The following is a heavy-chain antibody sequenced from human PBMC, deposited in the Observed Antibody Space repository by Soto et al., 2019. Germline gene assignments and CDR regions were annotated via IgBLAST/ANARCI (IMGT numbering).Heavy chain of an antibody. CDR3: ARDGVESSSGWYYYFDY. V-gene: IGHV6-1*01. Sequence: PSQTLSLTCAISGDSVSSNSAAWNWIRQSPSRGLEWLGRTYYRSRWYNDYAASVKSRITINPDTSKNQFSLQLNSVTPEDTAVYYCARDGVESSSGWYYYFDYWGQGTLVTVSS. D-gene: IGHD6-19*01. J-gene: IGHJ4*02. CDR1: GDSVSSNSAA. CDR2: TYYRSRWYN.